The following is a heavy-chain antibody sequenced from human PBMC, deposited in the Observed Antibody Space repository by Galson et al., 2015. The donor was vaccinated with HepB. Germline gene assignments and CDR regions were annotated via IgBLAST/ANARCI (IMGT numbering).Heavy chain of an antibody. CDR1: GFTFSSYW. CDR2: IKQDGSEK. V-gene: IGHV3-7*01. D-gene: IGHD6-13*01. CDR3: ARAGIAAAGTIHY. J-gene: IGHJ4*02. Sequence: SLRLSCAASGFTFSSYWMSWVRQAPGKGLEWVANIKQDGSEKYYVDSVKGRFTISRDNAKNSLYLQMNSLRAEDTAVYYCARAGIAAAGTIHYWGQGTLVTVSS.